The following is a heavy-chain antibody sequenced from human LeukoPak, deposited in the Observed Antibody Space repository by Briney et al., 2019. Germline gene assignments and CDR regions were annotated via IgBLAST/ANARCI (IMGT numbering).Heavy chain of an antibody. V-gene: IGHV4-59*01. CDR2: IYYTGST. CDR3: ARPRGSGWSTHHLDY. Sequence: KPSETLSLTCTVSGGSMVYYYWSWTRQSPEKGLEWIGHIYYTGSTNYNPSLRSRVTISLDTSKNQFSLNLRSVTAADTAVYYCARPRGSGWSTHHLDYWGKGTLVTVSS. J-gene: IGHJ4*02. D-gene: IGHD6-19*01. CDR1: GGSMVYYY.